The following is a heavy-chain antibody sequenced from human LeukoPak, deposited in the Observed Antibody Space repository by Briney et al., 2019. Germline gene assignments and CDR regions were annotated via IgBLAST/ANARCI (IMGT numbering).Heavy chain of an antibody. J-gene: IGHJ5*02. D-gene: IGHD5-12*01. CDR2: FDPEDGET. CDR1: GYTLTELS. CDR3: AIRGGYEGWFDP. V-gene: IGHV1-24*01. Sequence: ASVKVSCKVSGYTLTELSMHWVRQAPGKGLEWMGGFDPEDGETIYAQKFQGRVTMTEDTSTDTAYMKLSSLRSEDTAVYYCAIRGGYEGWFDPWGQGTLVTVSS.